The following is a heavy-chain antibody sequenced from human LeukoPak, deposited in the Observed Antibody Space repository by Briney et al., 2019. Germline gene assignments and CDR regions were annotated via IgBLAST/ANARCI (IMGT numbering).Heavy chain of an antibody. CDR3: ARADGSGSLLDY. CDR2: IYTSGST. Sequence: SETLSLTCTVSGGSISSSSYYWSWIRQPAGKGLEWIGRIYTSGSTNYNPSLKSRATISVDTSKNQFSLKLSSVTAADTAVYYCARADGSGSLLDYWGQGTLVTVSS. V-gene: IGHV4-61*02. D-gene: IGHD3-10*01. CDR1: GGSISSSSYY. J-gene: IGHJ4*02.